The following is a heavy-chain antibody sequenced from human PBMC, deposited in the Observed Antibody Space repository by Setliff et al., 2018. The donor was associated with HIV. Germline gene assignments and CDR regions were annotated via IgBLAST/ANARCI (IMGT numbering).Heavy chain of an antibody. J-gene: IGHJ4*02. CDR3: TTYRGSSFDY. CDR1: GFTFTSAW. CDR2: IKSKTDGGTA. D-gene: IGHD6-6*01. V-gene: IGHV3-15*01. Sequence: PGGSLRLSCAASGFTFTSAWMSWVRQPPGKGLEWVGRIKSKTDGGTADYAAPVKGRFTISRDDSKDTLYLQMNSLETEDTAVYYCTTYRGSSFDYWGPGALVTVSS.